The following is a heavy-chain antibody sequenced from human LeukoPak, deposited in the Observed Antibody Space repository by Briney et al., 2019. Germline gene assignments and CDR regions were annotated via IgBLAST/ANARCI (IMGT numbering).Heavy chain of an antibody. CDR2: IKADGREK. Sequence: GGALRLSCAASVFTFISYWMSWVRQAPGGGLEWVANIKADGREKYYVDSVKARFTISRDNAKNSLYLQMNSLRVEDTAVYYCARETGPSADYWGQGTLVSVSS. D-gene: IGHD3-9*01. CDR3: ARETGPSADY. J-gene: IGHJ4*02. V-gene: IGHV3-7*05. CDR1: VFTFISYW.